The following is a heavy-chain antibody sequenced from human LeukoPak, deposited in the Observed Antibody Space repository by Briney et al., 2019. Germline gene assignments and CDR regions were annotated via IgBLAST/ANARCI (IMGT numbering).Heavy chain of an antibody. D-gene: IGHD1/OR15-1a*01. CDR3: AKDWTSVSRGREHYFDY. CDR2: ISWNGASI. Sequence: SLRLSCAASGFTFDDFAMHWGRQVPGKGLEWVSGISWNGASISYADSVEGRFIISRDNAKSSVYLQMDSLRPEDTAFYFCAKDWTSVSRGREHYFDYWGQGTQVTVSS. V-gene: IGHV3-9*01. CDR1: GFTFDDFA. J-gene: IGHJ4*02.